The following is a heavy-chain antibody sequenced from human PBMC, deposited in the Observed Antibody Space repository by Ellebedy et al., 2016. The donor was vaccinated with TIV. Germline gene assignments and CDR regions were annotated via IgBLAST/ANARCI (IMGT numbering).Heavy chain of an antibody. CDR2: IDPRSGGT. D-gene: IGHD3-9*01. CDR1: GYTFTGYY. V-gene: IGHV1-2*02. CDR3: AKTTAYYLSYAFDI. Sequence: ASVKVSXXASGYTFTGYYIHWLRQAPGRGPEWMGWIDPRSGGTTYAQKFQGRVTMTRDTSISTAYMELSRLRSDVTALYYCAKTTAYYLSYAFDIWGQGTMVTVSS. J-gene: IGHJ3*02.